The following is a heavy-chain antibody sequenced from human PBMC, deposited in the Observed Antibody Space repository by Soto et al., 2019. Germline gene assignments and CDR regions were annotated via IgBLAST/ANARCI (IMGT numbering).Heavy chain of an antibody. Sequence: GASVKVSCKASGYTFTSYGISWVRQAPGQGLEWMGWISAYNGNTNYAQKLQGRVTMTTDTSTRTAYMELRSLRSDDTAVYYCARYRPKFPATLWFGELFRWFDPWGQGTLVTVSS. D-gene: IGHD3-10*01. V-gene: IGHV1-18*01. J-gene: IGHJ5*02. CDR2: ISAYNGNT. CDR1: GYTFTSYG. CDR3: ARYRPKFPATLWFGELFRWFDP.